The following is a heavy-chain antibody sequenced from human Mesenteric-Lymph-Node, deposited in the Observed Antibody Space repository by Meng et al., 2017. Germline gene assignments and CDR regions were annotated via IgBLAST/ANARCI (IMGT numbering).Heavy chain of an antibody. D-gene: IGHD3-16*01. CDR1: GFSHTTGAEG. CDR3: ARGRVGTWWFDP. CDR2: IYRDDEK. V-gene: IGHV2-5*02. J-gene: IGHJ5*02. Sequence: QITLKESGPTLVKPTQTLTLTCTFSGFSHTTGAEGVGWFRQPPGKGLEWLAMIYRDDEKRFSPSLNSRLTITKDTSKSQVVLTMTNMDPVDTATYYCARGRVGTWWFDPWGQGALVTVSS.